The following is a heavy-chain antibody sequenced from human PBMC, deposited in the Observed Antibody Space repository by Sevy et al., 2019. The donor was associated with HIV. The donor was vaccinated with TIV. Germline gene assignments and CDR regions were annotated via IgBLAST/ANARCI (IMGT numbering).Heavy chain of an antibody. CDR3: AGEGEMATIMEGYYFDY. CDR2: INHSGST. CDR1: GGSFSGYY. V-gene: IGHV4-34*01. Sequence: SETLSLTCAVYGGSFSGYYWSWIRQPPGKGLEWIGEINHSGSTNYNPSLKSRVTISVDTSKNQFSLKLSSVTAADTAVYYCAGEGEMATIMEGYYFDYWGQGTLVTVSS. J-gene: IGHJ4*02. D-gene: IGHD5-12*01.